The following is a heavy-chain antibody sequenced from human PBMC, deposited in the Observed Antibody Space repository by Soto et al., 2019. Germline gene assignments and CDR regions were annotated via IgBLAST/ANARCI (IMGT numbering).Heavy chain of an antibody. CDR1: GDSVTSNVW. Sequence: SETLSLTCAVSGDSVTSNVWWSWVRQPPGKGLEWIGEAYHNGLTDYNPSLKSRVTMSVDTSKNEFSLKLTSLTAADTAIYYCARDAAVPGESDRFDYWGQGTLVTVSS. CDR2: AYHNGLT. J-gene: IGHJ4*02. D-gene: IGHD6-19*01. V-gene: IGHV4-4*02. CDR3: ARDAAVPGESDRFDY.